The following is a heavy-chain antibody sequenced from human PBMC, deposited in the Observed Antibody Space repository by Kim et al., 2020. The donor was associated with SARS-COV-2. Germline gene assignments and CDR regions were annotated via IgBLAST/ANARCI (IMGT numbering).Heavy chain of an antibody. CDR2: SSYSGGT. CDR1: GISINNYY. Sequence: SETLSLTCTVSGISINNYYWAWIRQPPGKGLEWIGYSSYSGGTDYNPSLKSRITISVDTSKNQFSLRLTSVTATDTAVYYCARGDGYHLFWGQGTLVTVS. V-gene: IGHV4-59*13. J-gene: IGHJ4*02. D-gene: IGHD5-12*01. CDR3: ARGDGYHLF.